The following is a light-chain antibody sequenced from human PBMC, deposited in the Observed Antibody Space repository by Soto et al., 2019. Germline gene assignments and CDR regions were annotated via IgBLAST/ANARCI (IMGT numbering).Light chain of an antibody. V-gene: IGLV2-14*01. J-gene: IGLJ1*01. Sequence: QSALTQPASVSGSPGQSITISCTGTSSDVGGHNYVSWYQQHPGKAPKLLIFEVSNRPSGVSNRFSGSKSGNTASLTISGLQAEDEADYYCSSYKDSSTRLFGTGTKVTVL. CDR2: EVS. CDR1: SSDVGGHNY. CDR3: SSYKDSSTRL.